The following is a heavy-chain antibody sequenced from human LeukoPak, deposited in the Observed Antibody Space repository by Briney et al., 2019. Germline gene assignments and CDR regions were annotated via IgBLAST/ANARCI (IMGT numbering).Heavy chain of an antibody. D-gene: IGHD3-10*01. Sequence: PGGSLRLSCAASGFTFSSYAMHWVRQAPGKGLEYVSAISSNGGSTYYANSVKGRFTISRDNSKNTVYLQMGSLRAEDMAVYYCARPYGYYYYYMDVWGKGTTVTVSS. J-gene: IGHJ6*03. CDR2: ISSNGGST. CDR3: ARPYGYYYYYMDV. V-gene: IGHV3-64*01. CDR1: GFTFSSYA.